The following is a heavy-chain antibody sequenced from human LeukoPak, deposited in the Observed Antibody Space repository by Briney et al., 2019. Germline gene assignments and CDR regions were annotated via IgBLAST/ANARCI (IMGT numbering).Heavy chain of an antibody. CDR3: TRRELPDEYNWFDP. CDR2: IRSKANSYAT. V-gene: IGHV3-73*01. J-gene: IGHJ5*02. D-gene: IGHD1-26*01. CDR1: GFTFSGSA. Sequence: PGGSLRLSCAASGFTFSGSAMHSVRQASGKGLEWVGRIRSKANSYATAYAASVKGRFTISRDDSKNTAYLQMNSLKTEDTAVYYCTRRELPDEYNWFDPWGQGTLVTVSS.